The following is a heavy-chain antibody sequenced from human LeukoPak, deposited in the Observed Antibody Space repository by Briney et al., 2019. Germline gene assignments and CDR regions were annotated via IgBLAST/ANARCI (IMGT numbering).Heavy chain of an antibody. V-gene: IGHV3-23*01. Sequence: GGSLRLSCAASGFTFRSYAMSWVRQAPGKGLEWVSAISGSGGYTYYADSVKGRFTISRDNSKNTLYLQMNSLRAEDTAVYYCARDSRTNWGSSFDHWGQGTLVTVSS. CDR2: ISGSGGYT. D-gene: IGHD7-27*01. CDR1: GFTFRSYA. J-gene: IGHJ4*02. CDR3: ARDSRTNWGSSFDH.